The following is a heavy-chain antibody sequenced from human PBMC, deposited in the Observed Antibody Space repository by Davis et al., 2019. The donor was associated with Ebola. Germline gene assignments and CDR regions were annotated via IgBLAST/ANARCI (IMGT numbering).Heavy chain of an antibody. D-gene: IGHD4-17*01. J-gene: IGHJ6*02. CDR3: AKGSLYGSRSITAGMDV. CDR1: GFTFSSSW. CDR2: INTDGSGT. Sequence: GESLKISCAASGFTFSSSWMHWVRQAPGKGLVWVSRINTDGSGTDYADSVKGRFTFSRDNPKNTLYLQMNSLRAEDTAAYYCAKGSLYGSRSITAGMDVWGQGTTVTVSS. V-gene: IGHV3-74*01.